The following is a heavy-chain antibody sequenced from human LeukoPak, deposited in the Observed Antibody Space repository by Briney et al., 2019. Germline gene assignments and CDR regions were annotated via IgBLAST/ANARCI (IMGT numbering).Heavy chain of an antibody. D-gene: IGHD2-15*01. Sequence: GGSLRLSCAASGFTFSDYYMSWIRQAPGKGLEWVSYISSRGSTKYYADSVKGRFTISRDNSKNTLYLQMNSLRAEDTAVYSCAKSLSLLYYSYGRDVWGQGPTVTVSS. V-gene: IGHV3-11*01. CDR3: AKSLSLLYYSYGRDV. J-gene: IGHJ6*02. CDR2: ISSRGSTK. CDR1: GFTFSDYY.